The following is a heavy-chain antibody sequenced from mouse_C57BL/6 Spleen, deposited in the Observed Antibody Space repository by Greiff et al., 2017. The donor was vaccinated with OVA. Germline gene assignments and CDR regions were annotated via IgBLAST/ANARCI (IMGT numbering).Heavy chain of an antibody. CDR3: AREITTALFDY. CDR1: GYTFTDYY. D-gene: IGHD1-2*01. Sequence: EVQLQQSGPELVKPGASVKISCKASGYTFTDYYMNWVKQSHGKSLEWIGDINPNNGGTSYNQKFKGKATLTVDKSSSTAYMELRSLTSEDSAVYYCAREITTALFDYWGQGTTRTVSS. J-gene: IGHJ2*01. V-gene: IGHV1-26*01. CDR2: INPNNGGT.